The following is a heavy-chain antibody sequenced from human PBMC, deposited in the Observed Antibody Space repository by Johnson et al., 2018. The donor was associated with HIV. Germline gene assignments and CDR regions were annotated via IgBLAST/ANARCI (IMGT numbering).Heavy chain of an antibody. Sequence: VQLVESGGGLVQPGRSLRLSCVASGVKLDDYAMHWVRQPPGKGLEWVAGISWNSGSIGYADSVRGRFTISRDNAKNSLYLQVNSLRAEDTAVYYCAKDPPLATVVTPALWGQGTMVTVSS. D-gene: IGHD4-23*01. V-gene: IGHV3-9*01. CDR1: GVKLDDYA. CDR2: ISWNSGSI. J-gene: IGHJ3*01. CDR3: AKDPPLATVVTPAL.